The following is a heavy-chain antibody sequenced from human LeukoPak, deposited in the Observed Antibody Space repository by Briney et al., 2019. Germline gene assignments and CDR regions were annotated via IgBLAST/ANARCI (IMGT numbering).Heavy chain of an antibody. Sequence: GGSLRLSCAASGFTFSSYWMSWVRQAPGKGLEWVANIKQDGSEKYYVDSVKGRFTISRDNAKNSLYLQMNSLRAEDTAVYYCARSPPGGGDLRFDYWGQGTLVTVSS. J-gene: IGHJ4*02. D-gene: IGHD2-21*02. CDR2: IKQDGSEK. CDR1: GFTFSSYW. V-gene: IGHV3-7*03. CDR3: ARSPPGGGDLRFDY.